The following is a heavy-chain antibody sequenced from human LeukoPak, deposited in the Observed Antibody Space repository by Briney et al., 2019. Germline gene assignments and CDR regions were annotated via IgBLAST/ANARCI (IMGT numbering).Heavy chain of an antibody. J-gene: IGHJ4*02. D-gene: IGHD6-19*01. Sequence: PSGTLSLTCTVSGGSISSSSYYWGWIRQPPGKGLEWIGSIYYSGSTYYNPSLKSRVTISVDTSKNQFSLKLSSVTAADTAVYYCARETAQQWLVPGCFDYWGQGTLVTVSS. V-gene: IGHV4-39*07. CDR1: GGSISSSSYY. CDR2: IYYSGST. CDR3: ARETAQQWLVPGCFDY.